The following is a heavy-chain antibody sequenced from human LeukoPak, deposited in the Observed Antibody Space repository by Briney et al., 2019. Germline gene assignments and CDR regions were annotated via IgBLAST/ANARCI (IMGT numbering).Heavy chain of an antibody. Sequence: AGGALRLSCAVPGLTFRSYLVSWGRQAPGEGLGWVANINQDGSEKYFVDSVKGRFTISRDNAKNSLHLQMNTLRAEDTAVYYCARERDGRFFDYWGQGTLVTVSS. CDR1: GLTFRSYL. V-gene: IGHV3-7*01. CDR2: INQDGSEK. J-gene: IGHJ4*02. CDR3: ARERDGRFFDY. D-gene: IGHD5-24*01.